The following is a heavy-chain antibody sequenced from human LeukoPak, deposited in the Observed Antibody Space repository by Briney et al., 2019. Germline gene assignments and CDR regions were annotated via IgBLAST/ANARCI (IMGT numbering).Heavy chain of an antibody. Sequence: GGSLRLSCAASGFTFSSYSMNWVRQAPGKGLEWVSSISSSSSHIYYADSVKGRFTISRDNAKNSLYLQMNSLRAEDTAVYYCARAGTMVRGVIITPPYGMDVWGKGATVTVSS. J-gene: IGHJ6*04. CDR1: GFTFSSYS. CDR3: ARAGTMVRGVIITPPYGMDV. V-gene: IGHV3-21*01. CDR2: ISSSSSHI. D-gene: IGHD3-10*01.